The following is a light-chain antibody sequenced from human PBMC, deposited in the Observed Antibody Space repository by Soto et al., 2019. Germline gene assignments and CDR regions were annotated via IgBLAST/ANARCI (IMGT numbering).Light chain of an antibody. CDR2: KAS. CDR3: QHYYSYSEA. CDR1: QTISSC. V-gene: IGKV1-5*03. J-gene: IGKJ1*01. Sequence: DIQMTQSPSTLSGSVGDRVTITCRASQTISSCLAWYQQKPGKAPKLLIYKASTLKSGVPSRFSGSGSGTEFTLTLSSLQPDEFATYYCQHYYSYSEAFGQGTKVVLK.